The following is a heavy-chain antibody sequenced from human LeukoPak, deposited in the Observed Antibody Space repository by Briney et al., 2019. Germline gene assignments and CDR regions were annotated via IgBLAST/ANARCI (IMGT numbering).Heavy chain of an antibody. CDR1: GGSISSYY. Sequence: SETLSLTCTVSGGSISSYYWSWIRQPPGKGLEWIGYIYYSGGTNYNPSLKSRVTILVDTSKNQFSLKLSSVTAADTAVYYCARESGLGPGDAFDIWGQGTMVTVSS. D-gene: IGHD2-2*01. J-gene: IGHJ3*02. CDR2: IYYSGGT. V-gene: IGHV4-59*01. CDR3: ARESGLGPGDAFDI.